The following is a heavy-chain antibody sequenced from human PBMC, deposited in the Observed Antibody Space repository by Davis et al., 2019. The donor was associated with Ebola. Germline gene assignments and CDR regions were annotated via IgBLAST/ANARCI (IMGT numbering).Heavy chain of an antibody. CDR1: GGSVSNYY. CDR2: IYYSGST. Sequence: MPSETLSLTCTVSGGSVSNYYWSWIRQPPGKGLEWIGYIYYSGSTNYNPSLKSRVTISVDTSKNQFSLKLSSVTAADTAVYYCARGRFLEWAIDYWGQGTLVTVSS. V-gene: IGHV4-59*02. J-gene: IGHJ4*02. CDR3: ARGRFLEWAIDY. D-gene: IGHD3-3*01.